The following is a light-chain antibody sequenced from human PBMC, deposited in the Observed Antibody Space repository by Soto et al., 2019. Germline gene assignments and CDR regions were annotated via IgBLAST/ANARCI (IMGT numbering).Light chain of an antibody. J-gene: IGKJ2*01. CDR3: QQYNNWPPYT. CDR2: GAS. CDR1: QSVSSG. V-gene: IGKV3-15*01. Sequence: ELVMTQSPATLSVSPGERATLSCRASQSVSSGLSWYQQKPGQAPRLLIYGASTRATGIPARFSGSGSGTEFTLTISSLQSEDYAVYYCQQYNNWPPYTFGQGTKVDIK.